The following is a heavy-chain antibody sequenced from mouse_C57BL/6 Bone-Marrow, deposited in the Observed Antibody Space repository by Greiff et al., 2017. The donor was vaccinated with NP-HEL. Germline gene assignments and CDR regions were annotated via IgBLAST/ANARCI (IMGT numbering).Heavy chain of an antibody. J-gene: IGHJ4*01. D-gene: IGHD2-2*01. V-gene: IGHV2-2*01. CDR2: IWSGGST. Sequence: VKLVESGPGLVQPSQSLSITCTVSGFSLTSYGVHWVRQSPGKGLEWLGVIWSGGSTDYNAAFISRLSISKDNSKSQVFFKMNSLQADDTAIYYCARRGGWLRRWYYAMDYWGQGTSVTVSS. CDR3: ARRGGWLRRWYYAMDY. CDR1: GFSLTSYG.